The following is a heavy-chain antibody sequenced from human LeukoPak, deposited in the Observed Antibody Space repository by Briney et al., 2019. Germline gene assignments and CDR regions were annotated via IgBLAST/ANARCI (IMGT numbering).Heavy chain of an antibody. CDR3: ARGARYSFDY. D-gene: IGHD5-18*01. CDR2: TYYRSKLYN. CDR1: GDTVSTNSAA. Sequence: SQTLSLTCAISGDTVSTNSAAWNRIRPSPSRGLEWLGRTYYRSKLYNDYAVSVKSRITVNPDTSKNQFSLQLNSVTPEDTAVYYCARGARYSFDYWGQGTLVTVSS. V-gene: IGHV6-1*01. J-gene: IGHJ4*02.